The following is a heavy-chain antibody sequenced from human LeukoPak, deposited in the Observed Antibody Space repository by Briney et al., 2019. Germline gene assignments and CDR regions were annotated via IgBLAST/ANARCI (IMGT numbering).Heavy chain of an antibody. CDR2: FSRSGGTT. J-gene: IGHJ4*02. D-gene: IGHD2-15*01. CDR1: GFTFCDYA. Sequence: GGSLSLSCAPSGFTFCDYAMVWVRHSPGKGLDWVSTFSRSGGTTHYADSVRCRFTISRDNLQNTLYLQMDRLRADDTAIYYCTKDRRGGGYPFDYWGQGSWVTVSS. CDR3: TKDRRGGGYPFDY. V-gene: IGHV3-23*01.